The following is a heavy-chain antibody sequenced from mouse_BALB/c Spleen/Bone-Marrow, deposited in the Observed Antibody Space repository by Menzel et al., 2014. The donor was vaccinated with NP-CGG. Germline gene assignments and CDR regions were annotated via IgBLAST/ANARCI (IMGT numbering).Heavy chain of an antibody. J-gene: IGHJ2*01. D-gene: IGHD2-1*01. CDR3: ARGGYGNYYFDY. Sequence: QVQLQQSGSALVRPGASVKLSCKASGYTFTSSWTHWAKQRPGQGLEWIGEIHPNSGNTNYNEKFKGKATLTVDTSSSTAYVDLSSLTSEDSAVYYCARGGYGNYYFDYWGQGTTLTVSS. V-gene: IGHV1S130*01. CDR2: IHPNSGNT. CDR1: GYTFTSSW.